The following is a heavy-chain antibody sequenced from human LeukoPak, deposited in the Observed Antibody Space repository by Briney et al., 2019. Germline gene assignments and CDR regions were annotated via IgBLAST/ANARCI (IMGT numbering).Heavy chain of an antibody. D-gene: IGHD3-3*01. Sequence: PSETLSLTCTVSGGSISSGDYYWSWIRQPPGKGLEWIGYIYYSGSTYYNPSLKSRVTISVDTSKNQFSLKLSSVTAADTAVYYCACGHTYYDFWSGTVDYWGQGTLVTVSS. CDR3: ACGHTYYDFWSGTVDY. V-gene: IGHV4-30-4*08. CDR1: GGSISSGDYY. J-gene: IGHJ4*02. CDR2: IYYSGST.